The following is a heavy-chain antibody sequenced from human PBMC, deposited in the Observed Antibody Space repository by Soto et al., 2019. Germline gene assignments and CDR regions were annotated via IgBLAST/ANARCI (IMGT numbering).Heavy chain of an antibody. J-gene: IGHJ6*02. CDR1: GGTFSSYT. CDR2: IIPILGIA. Sequence: QVQLVQSGAEVKKPGPSVKVSCKASGGTFSSYTISWVRQAPGQGLEWMGRIIPILGIANYAQKFQGRGTITADKSESTAYMELRSLRSEDTAVYYCAREAADNYYYYGMDVWGQGTTVTVSS. CDR3: AREAADNYYYYGMDV. V-gene: IGHV1-69*02. D-gene: IGHD6-13*01.